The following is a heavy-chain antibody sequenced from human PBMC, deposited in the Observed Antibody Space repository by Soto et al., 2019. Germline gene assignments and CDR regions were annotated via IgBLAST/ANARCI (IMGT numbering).Heavy chain of an antibody. CDR1: GFTVSSNY. J-gene: IGHJ3*02. Sequence: GGSLRLSCAASGFTVSSNYMSWVRQAPGKGLEWVSVIYSGGSTYYADSVKGRFTISRDNSKNTLYLQMNSLRAEDTAVYYCARDTAYSSGYYYEPGAFDIWGQGTMVTVSS. D-gene: IGHD3-22*01. CDR2: IYSGGST. V-gene: IGHV3-53*01. CDR3: ARDTAYSSGYYYEPGAFDI.